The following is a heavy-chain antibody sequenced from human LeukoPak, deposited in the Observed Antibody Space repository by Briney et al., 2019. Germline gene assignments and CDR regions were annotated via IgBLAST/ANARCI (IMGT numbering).Heavy chain of an antibody. D-gene: IGHD1-26*01. CDR3: ARDKIVGATNFDY. Sequence: GGSLRLSCAASGFTFSSYWMSWVRQAPGKGLEWVANTKQDGSERYYVDSVKGRFTISRDNAKNSLYLQMNRLRAEDTAVYYCARDKIVGATNFDYWGQGTLVTVSS. V-gene: IGHV3-7*03. CDR2: TKQDGSER. CDR1: GFTFSSYW. J-gene: IGHJ4*02.